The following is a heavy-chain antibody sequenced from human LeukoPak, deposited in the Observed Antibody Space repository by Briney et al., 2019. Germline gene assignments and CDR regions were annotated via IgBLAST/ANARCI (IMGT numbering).Heavy chain of an antibody. CDR1: GGSLSGYS. CDR2: IYTSGSA. V-gene: IGHV4-4*07. D-gene: IGHD3-22*01. Sequence: SETLSLTCTVSGGSLSGYSWSWIRQPAGKGLEWIGRIYTSGSADYSPSLKSLITMSVDTSKNQFSLKLSSVTAADTAVYYCARLNYYDSSGYYYGAFDIWGQGTMVTVSS. J-gene: IGHJ3*02. CDR3: ARLNYYDSSGYYYGAFDI.